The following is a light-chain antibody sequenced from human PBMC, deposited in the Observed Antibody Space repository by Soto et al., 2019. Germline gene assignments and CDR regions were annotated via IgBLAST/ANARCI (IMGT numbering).Light chain of an antibody. V-gene: IGKV3-20*01. CDR3: QQYGTVKT. CDR2: SAS. Sequence: ERVLMQSPGTLSLSPGERATLSCRASQSVSSSYLAWYQQKPGQAPRLLIYSASIRATGIPDRFSGSGSGTDFTLTISRLEPEDFAVYYCQQYGTVKTFGQGTKVDIK. J-gene: IGKJ1*01. CDR1: QSVSSSY.